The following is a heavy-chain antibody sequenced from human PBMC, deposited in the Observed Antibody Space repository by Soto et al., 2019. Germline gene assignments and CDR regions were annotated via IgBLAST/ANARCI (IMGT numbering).Heavy chain of an antibody. D-gene: IGHD5-12*01. CDR1: GFTFSDYG. Sequence: QVQLVESGGGVVQPGRSLRLSCAASGFTFSDYGIHWVRQAPGKGLEWVAVISYEGSKTYYADSVKGRFTTSRDNSKNTLYMKMASLRPEDTAVYYCAKDHWAAYSGYAIRNDLDVWGQGTTVTVSS. J-gene: IGHJ6*02. V-gene: IGHV3-30*18. CDR3: AKDHWAAYSGYAIRNDLDV. CDR2: ISYEGSKT.